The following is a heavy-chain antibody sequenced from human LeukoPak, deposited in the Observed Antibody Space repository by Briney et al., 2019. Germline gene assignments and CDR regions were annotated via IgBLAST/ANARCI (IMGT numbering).Heavy chain of an antibody. Sequence: ASVKVSCKASGGTFSSYAISWVRQAPGQGLEWMGGIIPIFGTANYAQKFQGRVTITADESTSTAYMELSSLRSEDTAVYYCARGALRGYDFWSGYYFDYWGQGTLVTVSS. CDR3: ARGALRGYDFWSGYYFDY. V-gene: IGHV1-69*13. J-gene: IGHJ4*02. D-gene: IGHD3-3*01. CDR1: GGTFSSYA. CDR2: IIPIFGTA.